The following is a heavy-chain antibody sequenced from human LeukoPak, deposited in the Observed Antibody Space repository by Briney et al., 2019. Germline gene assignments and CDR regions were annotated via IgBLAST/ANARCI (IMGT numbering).Heavy chain of an antibody. CDR1: GDSIISSSHY. CDR2: IYYSGST. CDR3: ARLHCGGDSCYSGLGSADY. J-gene: IGHJ4*02. D-gene: IGHD2-15*01. Sequence: PSETLSLTCTVFGDSIISSSHYWGWIRQPPGKGLEWIGSIYYSGSTHFNPSLQSRVTMSVDASKNQFSLKLSSVTATDTAVYYCARLHCGGDSCYSGLGSADYWGQGSLVSVSS. V-gene: IGHV4-39*01.